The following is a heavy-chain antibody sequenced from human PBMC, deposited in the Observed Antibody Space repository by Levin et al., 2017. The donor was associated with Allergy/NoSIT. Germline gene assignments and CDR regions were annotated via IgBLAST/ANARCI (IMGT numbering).Heavy chain of an antibody. J-gene: IGHJ4*02. CDR2: ISYDGSNK. Sequence: GGSLRLSCAASGFTFSSYAMHWVRQAPGKGLEWVAVISYDGSNKYYADSVKGRFTISRDNSKNTLYLQMNSLRAEDTAVYYCARGGVTEIVVVPAAIMLDYWGQGTLVTVSS. D-gene: IGHD2-2*01. CDR3: ARGGVTEIVVVPAAIMLDY. V-gene: IGHV3-30-3*01. CDR1: GFTFSSYA.